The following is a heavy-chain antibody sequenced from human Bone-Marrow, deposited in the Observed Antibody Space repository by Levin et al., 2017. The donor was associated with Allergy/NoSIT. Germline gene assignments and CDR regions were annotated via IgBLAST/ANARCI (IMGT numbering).Heavy chain of an antibody. CDR2: ISYDGSSK. V-gene: IGHV3-30*18. CDR3: AKDFGEGFGNYFYGMDV. D-gene: IGHD3-10*01. CDR1: GFTFNSFG. Sequence: GGSLRLSCATSGFTFNSFGMHWVRQAPGKGLQWVAVISYDGSSKYYVDSVKGRFTISRDNSRNTLSLQMNSLRPEDTAVYHCAKDFGEGFGNYFYGMDVWGQGTTVTVSS. J-gene: IGHJ6*02.